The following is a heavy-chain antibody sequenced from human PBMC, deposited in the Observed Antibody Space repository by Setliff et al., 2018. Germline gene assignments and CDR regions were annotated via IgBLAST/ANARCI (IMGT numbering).Heavy chain of an antibody. J-gene: IGHJ4*02. D-gene: IGHD2-8*01. CDR3: PRLVRYCTTTTCQRASGDDY. Sequence: ASVKVSCKASGYTFTNYGVTWVRQAPGQGLEWMGWISPYSGNTYYAPELQGRVTLTTDTSTTTAYLELRSLTSDDTAVYYCPRLVRYCTTTTCQRASGDDYWGQGTLVTVSS. CDR1: GYTFTNYG. V-gene: IGHV1-18*01. CDR2: ISPYSGNT.